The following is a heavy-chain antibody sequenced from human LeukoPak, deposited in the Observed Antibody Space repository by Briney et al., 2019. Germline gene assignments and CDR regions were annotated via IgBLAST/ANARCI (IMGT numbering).Heavy chain of an antibody. D-gene: IGHD6-6*01. CDR3: ARRLFWYSSSSRWIWFDP. V-gene: IGHV4-34*01. Sequence: SETLSLTCAVYGGSFSGYYWSWIRQPPGKGLEWIGEINHSGSTNYNPSLKSRVTISVDTSKNQFSLKLSSVTAADTAVYYCARRLFWYSSSSRWIWFDPWGQGTLVTVSS. CDR2: INHSGST. CDR1: GGSFSGYY. J-gene: IGHJ5*02.